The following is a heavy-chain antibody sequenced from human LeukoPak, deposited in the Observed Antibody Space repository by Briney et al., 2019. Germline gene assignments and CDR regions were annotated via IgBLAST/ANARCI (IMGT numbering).Heavy chain of an antibody. J-gene: IGHJ4*02. CDR3: ARGPGGTGSLFDY. Sequence: EASVKVSCNASGYTFTSYDINWVRQATGQGLEWMGWMNPNSGDTGYVQKFQGRVTMTRSTSISTAYMELSSLRSEDTAVYFCARGPGGTGSLFDYWGQGTPVTVSS. CDR2: MNPNSGDT. V-gene: IGHV1-8*01. CDR1: GYTFTSYD. D-gene: IGHD7-27*01.